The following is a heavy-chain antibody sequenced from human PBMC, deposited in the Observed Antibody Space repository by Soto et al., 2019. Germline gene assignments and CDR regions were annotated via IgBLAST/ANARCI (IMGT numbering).Heavy chain of an antibody. CDR3: AREGSGSSFFDY. CDR2: INHSGST. Sequence: SETLSLTCASYGGSFNGYYWTWIRQPPGTGLEWIGEINHSGSTNYNPSLKSRVTISVDTSKNQFSLKLTSVTAADTAVYYCAREGSGSSFFDYWGQGTLVTVSS. CDR1: GGSFNGYY. J-gene: IGHJ4*02. V-gene: IGHV4-34*01. D-gene: IGHD3-10*01.